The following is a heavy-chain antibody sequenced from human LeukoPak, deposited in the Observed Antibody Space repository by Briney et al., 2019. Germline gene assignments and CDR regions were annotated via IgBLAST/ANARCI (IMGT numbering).Heavy chain of an antibody. CDR2: ITPIFGTA. J-gene: IGHJ6*03. CDR3: ASRYSSSWYLPHYYYYYYMDV. D-gene: IGHD6-13*01. CDR1: GGTFSSYA. V-gene: IGHV1-69*05. Sequence: SVKVSCKASGGTFSSYAISWVRQAPGQGLEWMGGITPIFGTANYAQKFQGRVTITTDESTSTAYMELSSLRSEDTAVYYCASRYSSSWYLPHYYYYYYMDVWGKGTTVTVSS.